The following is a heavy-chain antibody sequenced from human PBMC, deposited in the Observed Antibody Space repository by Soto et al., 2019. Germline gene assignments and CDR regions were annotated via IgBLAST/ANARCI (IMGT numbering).Heavy chain of an antibody. J-gene: IGHJ5*02. CDR2: INHSGST. D-gene: IGHD6-13*01. CDR1: GGSFSGYY. Sequence: QVQLQQWGAGLLKPSETLSLTCAVYGGSFSGYYWSWIRQPPGKGLEWIGEINHSGSTNYNPSLKSRVTISVDTSKNQFSLKLSSVTAADTAVYYCARGLGEQLVPNWFDPWGQGTLVTVSS. V-gene: IGHV4-34*01. CDR3: ARGLGEQLVPNWFDP.